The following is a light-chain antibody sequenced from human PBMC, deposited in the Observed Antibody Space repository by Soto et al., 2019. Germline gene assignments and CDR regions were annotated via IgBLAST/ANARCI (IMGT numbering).Light chain of an antibody. V-gene: IGKV3-15*01. Sequence: EIMMTQSPATLSVSPGERATLSCRASQSVRNNIAWYQQKPGQAPRPPIYYASTRATGTPARFIGSGSGTEFTLTISSLQSEDFALYYCQQYNNWPPITFGQGTRLEMK. CDR3: QQYNNWPPIT. J-gene: IGKJ5*01. CDR1: QSVRNN. CDR2: YAS.